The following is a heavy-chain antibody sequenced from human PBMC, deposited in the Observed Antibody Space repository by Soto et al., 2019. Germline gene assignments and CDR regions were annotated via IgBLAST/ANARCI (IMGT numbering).Heavy chain of an antibody. V-gene: IGHV4-59*01. CDR2: IYYSGST. CDR3: ARVSGYGDYYYYYMDV. Sequence: PSETMSLTCTVSGGTISSYYWSWIRQHPGKGLEWIGYIYYSGSTNYNPSLKSRVTISVDTSKNQFSLKLSSVTAADTAVYYCARVSGYGDYYYYYMDVWGKGTTVTVSS. J-gene: IGHJ6*03. CDR1: GGTISSYY. D-gene: IGHD5-12*01.